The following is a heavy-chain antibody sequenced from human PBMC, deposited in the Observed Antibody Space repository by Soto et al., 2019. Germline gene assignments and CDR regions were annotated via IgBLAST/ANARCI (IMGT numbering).Heavy chain of an antibody. CDR2: ISAYNGNT. CDR3: ARVNDILTGYYENWFDP. V-gene: IGHV1-18*01. D-gene: IGHD3-9*01. Sequence: GASVKVSCKASGYTFTSYGISWVRQAPGQGLEWMGWISAYNGNTNYAQKLQGRVTMTTDTSTSTAYMELRSLRSDDTAVYYCARVNDILTGYYENWFDPWGQGTLVTVSS. CDR1: GYTFTSYG. J-gene: IGHJ5*02.